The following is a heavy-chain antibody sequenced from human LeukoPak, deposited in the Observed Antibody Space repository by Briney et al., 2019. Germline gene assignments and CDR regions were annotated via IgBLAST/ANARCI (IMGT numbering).Heavy chain of an antibody. D-gene: IGHD6-13*01. V-gene: IGHV3-30-3*01. Sequence: PGGSLRLPCAASGFTFSSYAMHWVRQAPGKGLEWVAVISYDGSNKYYADSVKGRFTISRDNSKNTLYLQMNSLRAEDTAVYYCARGSYSSSWYNWFDPWGQGTLVTVSS. CDR3: ARGSYSSSWYNWFDP. CDR2: ISYDGSNK. J-gene: IGHJ5*02. CDR1: GFTFSSYA.